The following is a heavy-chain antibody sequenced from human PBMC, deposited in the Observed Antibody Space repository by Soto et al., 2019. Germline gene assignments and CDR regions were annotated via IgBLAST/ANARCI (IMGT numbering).Heavy chain of an antibody. J-gene: IGHJ4*02. V-gene: IGHV3-74*01. CDR2: SNSDGSST. D-gene: IGHD5-18*01. CDR1: GFTFSTFW. CDR3: ARTLYSYGPIFDY. Sequence: HPGGSLRLSCAASGFTFSTFWMHWVRQAPGKGLVWVSRSNSDGSSTSYADSVKGRFTISRDNAKTTLFLQMNSLRAEDTAVYFCARTLYSYGPIFDYWGQGTLVTVSS.